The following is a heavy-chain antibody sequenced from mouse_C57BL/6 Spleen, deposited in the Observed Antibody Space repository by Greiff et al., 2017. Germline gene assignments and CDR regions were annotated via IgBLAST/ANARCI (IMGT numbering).Heavy chain of an antibody. CDR1: GYTFTSYW. Sequence: QVQLQQPGAELVKPGASVTMSCKASGYTFTSYWITWVKQRPGQGLEWIGDIYPGSGSTNDNEKFKSKATLTVDTSSSTAYMQLSSLTSEDSAVYYCARAPLTTVVATGDYFDYWGKGTTLTVSS. D-gene: IGHD1-1*01. J-gene: IGHJ2*01. CDR2: IYPGSGST. V-gene: IGHV1-55*01. CDR3: ARAPLTTVVATGDYFDY.